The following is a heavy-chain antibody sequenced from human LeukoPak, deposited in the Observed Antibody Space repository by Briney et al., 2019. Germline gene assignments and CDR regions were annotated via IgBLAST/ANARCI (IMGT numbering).Heavy chain of an antibody. V-gene: IGHV1-46*01. CDR2: INPSGGST. J-gene: IGHJ4*02. D-gene: IGHD3-10*01. CDR1: GYTFTSYY. CDR3: ARDGPMTYGSGKRGKIDY. Sequence: SVKVSCKASGYTFTSYYMHWVRQAPGQGLEWMGIINPSGGSTSYAQKFQGRVTMTRDTSTSTVFMELSSLRSEDTAVYYCARDGPMTYGSGKRGKIDYRGQGTLVTVSS.